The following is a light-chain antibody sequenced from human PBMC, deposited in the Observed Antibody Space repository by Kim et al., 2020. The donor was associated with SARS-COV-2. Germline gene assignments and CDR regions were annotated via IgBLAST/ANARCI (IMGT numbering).Light chain of an antibody. J-gene: IGLJ3*02. CDR3: CSYAGGNTV. V-gene: IGLV2-11*01. CDR2: DVT. CDR1: TSDIGGYNH. Sequence: QSDLTQPRSVSVSPGQSVTISCTGTTSDIGGYNHVSWYQQHPGKAPKLMIYDVTKRPSGVPGRFSGSKSGNTASLTISGLQAEDEADYYCCSYAGGNTVCGGGTQLTVL.